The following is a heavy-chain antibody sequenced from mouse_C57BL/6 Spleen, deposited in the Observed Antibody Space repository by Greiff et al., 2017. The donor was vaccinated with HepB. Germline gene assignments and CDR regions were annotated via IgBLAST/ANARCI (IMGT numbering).Heavy chain of an antibody. CDR2: IYPSDSET. CDR3: AREGKSGWFAY. J-gene: IGHJ3*01. Sequence: QVQLQQPGAELVRPGSSVKLSCKASGYTFTSYWMDWVKQRPGQGLEWIGNIYPSDSETHYNQKFKDKATLTVDKSSSTAYMQLSSLTSEDSAVYYCAREGKSGWFAYWGQGTLVTVSA. CDR1: GYTFTSYW. V-gene: IGHV1-61*01.